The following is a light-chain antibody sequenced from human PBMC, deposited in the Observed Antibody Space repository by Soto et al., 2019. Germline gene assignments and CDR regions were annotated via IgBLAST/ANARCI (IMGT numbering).Light chain of an antibody. J-gene: IGKJ4*01. CDR2: GAS. CDR1: QSVSSSH. Sequence: IVLTQSPCTLSLSPGERATLSCRASQSVSSSHLAWYQQKPGQAPRLLIYGASSRATGIPDRFSGSGSGTDFTLTISRLEPEDFAVYYCQQYGSTPLTFGGGTKVDIK. CDR3: QQYGSTPLT. V-gene: IGKV3-20*01.